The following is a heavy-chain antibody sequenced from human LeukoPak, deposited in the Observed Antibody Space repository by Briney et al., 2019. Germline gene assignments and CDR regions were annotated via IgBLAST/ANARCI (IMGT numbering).Heavy chain of an antibody. CDR1: GFTFSTHS. J-gene: IGHJ4*02. CDR3: ARDASNGQQDY. D-gene: IGHD6-13*01. CDR2: IHGRTSPI. Sequence: PGGSLRLSCAASGFTFSTHSFKWVRQAPGKGLQWVSYIHGRTSPIYYADSVRGRFTISRDNAKNSVSLHMNSLRVEGTAVYYCARDASNGQQDYWGQGTLVTVSS. V-gene: IGHV3-48*01.